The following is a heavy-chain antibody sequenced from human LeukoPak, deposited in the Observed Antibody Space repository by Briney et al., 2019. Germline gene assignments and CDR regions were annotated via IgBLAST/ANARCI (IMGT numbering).Heavy chain of an antibody. Sequence: SETLSLTCAVYGGSFSGYYWSWIRQPPGKGLEWIEEINHSGSTNYNPSLKSRVTISVDTSKNQFSLKLSSVTAADTAVYYCARGRSYYGSGTTFDYWGQGTLVTVSS. CDR1: GGSFSGYY. J-gene: IGHJ4*02. D-gene: IGHD3-10*01. V-gene: IGHV4-34*01. CDR2: INHSGST. CDR3: ARGRSYYGSGTTFDY.